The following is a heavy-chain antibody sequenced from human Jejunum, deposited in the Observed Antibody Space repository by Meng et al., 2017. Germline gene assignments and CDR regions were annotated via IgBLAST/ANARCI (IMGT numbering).Heavy chain of an antibody. CDR1: RFSLSATSVV. CDR3: AHGSGWLFDY. J-gene: IGHJ4*02. V-gene: IGHV2-5*02. CDR2: IYWDVTK. Sequence: HITYDESVPSLVKPPQTLTLTCTFARFSLSATSVVLGWIRQPPGKALEWLAFIYWDVTKLSSPSLKSRVTITKDTSKNQVVLTMTNMDPVDTATYYCAHGSGWLFDYWSQGTLVTVSS. D-gene: IGHD6-19*01.